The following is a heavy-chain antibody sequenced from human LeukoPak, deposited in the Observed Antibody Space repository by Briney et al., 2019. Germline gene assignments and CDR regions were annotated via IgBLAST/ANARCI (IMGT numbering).Heavy chain of an antibody. D-gene: IGHD3-22*01. CDR1: GFTFSNAW. CDR2: IKGKTDGGTT. Sequence: GGSLRLSCAASGFTFSNAWTNWVRQAPGKGLEWVGRIKGKTDGGTTDYAAPVKGRFTISRDDSKNTLYLQMNSLKTEDTAVYYCSTDGYDSSGDIFDYWGQGTLVTVSS. CDR3: STDGYDSSGDIFDY. J-gene: IGHJ4*02. V-gene: IGHV3-15*01.